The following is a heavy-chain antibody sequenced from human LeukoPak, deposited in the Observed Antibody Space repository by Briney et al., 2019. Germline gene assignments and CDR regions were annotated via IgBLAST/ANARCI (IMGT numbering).Heavy chain of an antibody. CDR2: IYYSGST. D-gene: IGHD6-13*01. Sequence: PSETLSLTCTVSGGSIGSSSYYWGWLRQPPGKGLEWIGSIYYSGSTYYNPSLKSRVTISVDTSKNQFSLKLSSVTAADTAVYYCARLGVSSWYIDYWGQGTLVTVSS. V-gene: IGHV4-39*01. CDR3: ARLGVSSWYIDY. J-gene: IGHJ4*02. CDR1: GGSIGSSSYY.